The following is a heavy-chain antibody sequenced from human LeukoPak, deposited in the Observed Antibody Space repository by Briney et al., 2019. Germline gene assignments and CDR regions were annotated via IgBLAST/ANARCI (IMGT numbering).Heavy chain of an antibody. CDR1: GFTSSSYA. J-gene: IGHJ5*02. D-gene: IGHD3-3*01. CDR2: ISGSGGST. Sequence: GGSLRLSCAASGFTSSSYAMSWGRPAPGKGLEWVSAISGSGGSTYYADSVTGRFTISRDNSKNTLYLQMNSLRAEDTAVYYCANLLNYDFWSGYPNGNWFDPWGQGTLVTVSS. CDR3: ANLLNYDFWSGYPNGNWFDP. V-gene: IGHV3-23*01.